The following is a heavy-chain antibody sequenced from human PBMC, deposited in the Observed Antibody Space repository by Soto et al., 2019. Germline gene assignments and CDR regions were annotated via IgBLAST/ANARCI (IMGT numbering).Heavy chain of an antibody. D-gene: IGHD6-13*01. CDR2: ISGYNGNT. Sequence: QVQLVQSGAEVKKPGASVKVSCKASGYTFTGYGISWVRQAPGQGLEWMGWISGYNGNTNSAQKLQGRVTMTTDTPRTTAYMDLRSLRSDDTAVYYCARGRTSSPSFYVMDVWGQGTTVTVSS. V-gene: IGHV1-18*01. J-gene: IGHJ6*02. CDR3: ARGRTSSPSFYVMDV. CDR1: GYTFTGYG.